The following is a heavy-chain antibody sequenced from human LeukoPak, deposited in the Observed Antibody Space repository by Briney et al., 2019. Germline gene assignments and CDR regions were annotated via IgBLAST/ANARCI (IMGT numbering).Heavy chain of an antibody. CDR1: GFTFDDYA. J-gene: IGHJ4*02. CDR2: ISWNSGSI. CDR3: AKDTAYGVAAAGTPGWNY. Sequence: GRSLRLSCAASGFTFDDYAMHWVRQAPGKGLEWVSGISWNSGSIGYADSVKGRFTISGDNAKNSLYLQMNSLRAEDTALYYCAKDTAYGVAAAGTPGWNYWGQGTLVTVSS. D-gene: IGHD6-13*01. V-gene: IGHV3-9*01.